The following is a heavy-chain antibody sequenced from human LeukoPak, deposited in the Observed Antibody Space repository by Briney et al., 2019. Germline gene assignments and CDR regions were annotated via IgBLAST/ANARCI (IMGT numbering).Heavy chain of an antibody. CDR2: IYTTGRT. CDR1: GGSISRDW. V-gene: IGHV4-4*07. J-gene: IGHJ4*02. Sequence: SDTLSLTCSVSGGSISRDWWSWIGQPAGKGLEFIGRIYTTGRTNHNPSLKSRVSMSGDTSKNKFSLELRSVTAADPAVYFCARAGYTISSYRFAYWGQGALVTVSS. CDR3: ARAGYTISSYRFAY. D-gene: IGHD3-16*02.